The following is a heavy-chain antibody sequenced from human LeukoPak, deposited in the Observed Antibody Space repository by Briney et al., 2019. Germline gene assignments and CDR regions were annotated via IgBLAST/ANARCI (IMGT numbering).Heavy chain of an antibody. CDR1: GFTFSSYW. D-gene: IGHD6-6*01. V-gene: IGHV3-48*01. J-gene: IGHJ4*02. CDR3: ARGGAARPDY. Sequence: GGSLRLSCAASGFTFSSYWMSWVRQAPGKGLEWVSYISSGGGIIQYADSVKGRFTISRDSVRSSLYLQVNSLRVEDTAIYYCARGGAARPDYWGQGTLVTVSS. CDR2: ISSGGGII.